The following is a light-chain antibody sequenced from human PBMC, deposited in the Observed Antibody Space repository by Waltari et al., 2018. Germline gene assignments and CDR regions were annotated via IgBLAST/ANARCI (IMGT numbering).Light chain of an antibody. Sequence: IVLTQSPGTLSLSPGERTTLSCRASKSVSRTLAWYQQKPGQAPRLLIYEASRRATGIPDRFSGSGSGKDFSLTISRLEPEDFAWYFCQKYGTLPATFGQGTKVEIK. CDR3: QKYGTLPAT. J-gene: IGKJ1*01. CDR1: KSVSRT. CDR2: EAS. V-gene: IGKV3-20*01.